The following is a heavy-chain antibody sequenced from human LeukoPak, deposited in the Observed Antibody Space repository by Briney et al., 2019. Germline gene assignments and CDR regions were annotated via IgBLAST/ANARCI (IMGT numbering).Heavy chain of an antibody. CDR2: MNPNSGST. J-gene: IGHJ4*02. Sequence: ASVKVSCKASGYTFTSYDINWVRQATGQGLEWMGWMNPNSGSTGYAQKFQGRVTVTRNTSISTAYMELSSLRSEDTAVYYCARGRGATTVFDYWGQGTLVTVSS. V-gene: IGHV1-8*01. CDR3: ARGRGATTVFDY. CDR1: GYTFTSYD. D-gene: IGHD5-12*01.